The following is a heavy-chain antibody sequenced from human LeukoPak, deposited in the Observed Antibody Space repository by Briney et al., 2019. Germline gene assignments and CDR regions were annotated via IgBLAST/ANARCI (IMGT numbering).Heavy chain of an antibody. V-gene: IGHV4-59*01. Sequence: SQTLSLTCTVSGGSISSYYWSWIRQPPGKGLEWIGYIYYSGSTNYNPSLKSRVTISVDTSKNQFSLKLSSVTAADTAVYYCARLSSGWSLGYYYYGMDVWGQGTTVTVSS. J-gene: IGHJ6*02. CDR3: ARLSSGWSLGYYYYGMDV. CDR2: IYYSGST. D-gene: IGHD6-19*01. CDR1: GGSISSYY.